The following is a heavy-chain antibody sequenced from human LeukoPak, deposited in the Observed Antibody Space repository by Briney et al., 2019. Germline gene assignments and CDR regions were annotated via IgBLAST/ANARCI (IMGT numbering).Heavy chain of an antibody. CDR2: IIPIFGTA. V-gene: IGHV1-69*05. CDR3: ARDCSSTSCYLN. D-gene: IGHD2-2*01. J-gene: IGHJ4*02. Sequence: APVKVSCKASGGTFSSYAISWVRQAPGQGLEWMGGIIPIFGTANYAQKFQGRVTITTDESTSTAYMELSSLRSEDTAVYYCARDCSSTSCYLNWGQGTLVTVSS. CDR1: GGTFSSYA.